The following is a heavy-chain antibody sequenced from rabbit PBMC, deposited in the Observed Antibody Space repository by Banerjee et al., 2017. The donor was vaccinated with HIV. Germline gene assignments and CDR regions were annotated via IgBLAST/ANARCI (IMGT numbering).Heavy chain of an antibody. CDR2: INTSSGNT. V-gene: IGHV1S45*01. CDR1: GFSFSNKYV. CDR3: ARDWAGSGGGRITFDL. Sequence: QEQLEESGGDLVKPEGSLTLTCTASGFSFSNKYVMCWVRQAPGKGLEWIACINTSSGNTVCASWAKGRFTISKTSSTTVTLQMTSLTVADPAPYFCARDWAGSGGGRITFDLWGPGTLVTVS. J-gene: IGHJ4*01. D-gene: IGHD4-2*01.